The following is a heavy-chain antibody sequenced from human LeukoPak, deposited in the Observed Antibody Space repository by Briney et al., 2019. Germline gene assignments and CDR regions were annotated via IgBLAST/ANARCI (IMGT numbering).Heavy chain of an antibody. D-gene: IGHD2-2*01. CDR3: ARDGDHSCGDY. V-gene: IGHV3-7*01. J-gene: IGHJ4*02. CDR1: GLAFSTNP. Sequence: PGGSLRLSCVVSGLAFSTNPMSWVRQAPGKGLEWVTNIKGDGSKQYYVGSVKGRFTISRDNAKNSLYLQMYSLTAEDTAVYYCARDGDHSCGDYWGQGTLVTVSS. CDR2: IKGDGSKQ.